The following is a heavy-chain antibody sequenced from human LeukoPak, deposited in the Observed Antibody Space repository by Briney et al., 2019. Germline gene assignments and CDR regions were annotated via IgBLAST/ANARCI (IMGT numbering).Heavy chain of an antibody. CDR1: GFTFSNYA. J-gene: IGHJ4*02. CDR2: ISGSDGST. CDR3: ARGDRNIVVVPAARGDFGY. D-gene: IGHD2-2*01. V-gene: IGHV3-23*01. Sequence: GGSLRLSCAASGFTFSNYAMTWVRQAPRKGLEWVSTISGSDGSTYYADSVKGRFTISRDNSRNTLYLQMNSLRAEDTAVYYCARGDRNIVVVPAARGDFGYWGQGTLVTVSS.